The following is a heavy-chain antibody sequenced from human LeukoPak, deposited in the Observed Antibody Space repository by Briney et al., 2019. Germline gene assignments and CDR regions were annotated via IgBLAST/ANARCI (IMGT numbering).Heavy chain of an antibody. Sequence: PGRSLRLSCAASGFTFSNYNINWVRRAPGKGLEWVSYISTSGRAIFYADSVKGRFTISRDNAKNSLFLQMNSLRDEDTAVYYCARVPLYDRSGYYFDYWGLGTLVTVSS. D-gene: IGHD3-22*01. CDR1: GFTFSNYN. CDR2: ISTSGRAI. CDR3: ARVPLYDRSGYYFDY. V-gene: IGHV3-48*02. J-gene: IGHJ4*02.